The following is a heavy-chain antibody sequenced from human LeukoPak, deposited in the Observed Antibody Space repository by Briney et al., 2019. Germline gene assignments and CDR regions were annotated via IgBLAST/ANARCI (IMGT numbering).Heavy chain of an antibody. J-gene: IGHJ5*02. Sequence: PSETLSLTCAVYGGSFSGYYWSWIRQPPGKGLEWIGYIYYSGSTNYNPSLKSRVTISVDTSKNQFSLKLSSVTAADTAVYYCARADNAYSSGWYHWGQGTLVTVSS. CDR2: IYYSGST. CDR1: GGSFSGYY. V-gene: IGHV4-59*01. CDR3: ARADNAYSSGWYH. D-gene: IGHD6-19*01.